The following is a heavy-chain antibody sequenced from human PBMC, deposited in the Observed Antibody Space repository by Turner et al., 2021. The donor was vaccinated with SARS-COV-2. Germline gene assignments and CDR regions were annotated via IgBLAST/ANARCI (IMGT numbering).Heavy chain of an antibody. V-gene: IGHV4-39*01. CDR1: GGSISSSNYY. D-gene: IGHD3-10*01. Sequence: QLQLQESGPGLVKPSETLSRTCTVPGGSISSSNYYWGWIRQPPGKGLEWIGSIYYSGSTYYNPSIKSRVTISVDTSKNQFSLKLSSVTAADTAVYYCARLLNPGSYYYYYYGMDVWGQGTTVTVSS. CDR2: IYYSGST. CDR3: ARLLNPGSYYYYYYGMDV. J-gene: IGHJ6*02.